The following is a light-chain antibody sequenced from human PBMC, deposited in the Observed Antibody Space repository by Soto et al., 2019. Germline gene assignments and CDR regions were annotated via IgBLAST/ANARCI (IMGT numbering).Light chain of an antibody. CDR3: QQRSGWPPEYT. V-gene: IGKV3-11*01. CDR1: QSVRTF. CDR2: DAS. J-gene: IGKJ2*01. Sequence: EIVLTQSPATLSLSPGERATLSCRASQSVRTFLAWYQQKPGQAPRLLIYDASKRATGIPARFSGSGSGTDLTLTISSLAPEDFAVYYCQQRSGWPPEYTFGQGTKLEIK.